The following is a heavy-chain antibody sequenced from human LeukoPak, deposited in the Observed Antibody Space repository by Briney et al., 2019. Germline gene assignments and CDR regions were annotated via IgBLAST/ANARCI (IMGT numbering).Heavy chain of an antibody. CDR1: GYSFTSYW. D-gene: IGHD6-13*01. V-gene: IGHV5-51*01. CDR3: ARRSHSSSWYGWFDP. J-gene: IGHJ5*02. CDR2: IYPGDSDT. Sequence: GESLKISCQGSGYSFTSYWIGWVRQMPGKGLEWMGIIYPGDSDTRYSPSFQGQVTISADKSISTAYLQWSSLKASDTAMYYCARRSHSSSWYGWFDPWGQGTLVTVSS.